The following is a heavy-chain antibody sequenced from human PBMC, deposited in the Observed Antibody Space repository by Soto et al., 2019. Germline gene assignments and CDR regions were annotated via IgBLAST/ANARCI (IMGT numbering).Heavy chain of an antibody. CDR1: GYIFTSYG. CDR2: ISAYNGNT. Sequence: ASVKVSCKASGYIFTSYGISWVRQAPGQGLEWMGWISAYNGNTNYAQKLQGRVTMTTDTSTSTAYMELRSLRSDDTAVYYCARGSLTTVTNWFDPWGQGTLVTVSS. D-gene: IGHD4-17*01. CDR3: ARGSLTTVTNWFDP. V-gene: IGHV1-18*01. J-gene: IGHJ5*02.